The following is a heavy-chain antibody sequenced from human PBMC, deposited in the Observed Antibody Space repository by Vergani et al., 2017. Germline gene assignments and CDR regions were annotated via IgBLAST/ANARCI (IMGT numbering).Heavy chain of an antibody. CDR2: IYHSGST. CDR3: ARRGYGSGSYYNLNWFDP. J-gene: IGHJ5*02. D-gene: IGHD3-10*01. CDR1: GYSISSGYY. V-gene: IGHV4-38-2*01. Sequence: QVQLQESCPGLVKPSETLSLTCAVSGYSISSGYYWGWIRQPPGKGLEWIGSIYHSGSTYYNPSLKSRVTISVDTSKNQFSLKLSSVTAADTAVYYCARRGYGSGSYYNLNWFDPWGQGTLVTVSS.